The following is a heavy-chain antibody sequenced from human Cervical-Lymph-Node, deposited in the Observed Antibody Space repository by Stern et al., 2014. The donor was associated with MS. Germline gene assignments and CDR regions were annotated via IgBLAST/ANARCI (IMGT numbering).Heavy chain of an antibody. Sequence: VQLVQSGAEVKKPGASVKVSCKASGYAFSTYGISWGRQAPGQGLEWMGWISGYNGNTNYAQRPQGRTSKTTDQYTTTAYIELRSLRSDDTAVYCCARDHIRHFLVGWDAFDIWGQGTMVTVSS. D-gene: IGHD2-21*01. V-gene: IGHV1-18*01. CDR1: GYAFSTYG. J-gene: IGHJ3*02. CDR2: ISGYNGNT. CDR3: ARDHIRHFLVGWDAFDI.